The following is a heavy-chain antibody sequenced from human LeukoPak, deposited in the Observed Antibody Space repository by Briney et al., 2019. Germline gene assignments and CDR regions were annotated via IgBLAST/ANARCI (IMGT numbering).Heavy chain of an antibody. CDR1: GYTFTGYY. CDR3: APRRRSGWFSSYYFDY. Sequence: ASVKVSCKASGYTFTGYYIHWVRQAPGQGLEWMGWINPNSGGTNYAQKFQGRVTMTRDTSISTAYMELSRLRSDDTAVYYCAPRRRSGWFSSYYFDYWGQGTLVTVSS. CDR2: INPNSGGT. V-gene: IGHV1-2*02. J-gene: IGHJ4*02. D-gene: IGHD6-19*01.